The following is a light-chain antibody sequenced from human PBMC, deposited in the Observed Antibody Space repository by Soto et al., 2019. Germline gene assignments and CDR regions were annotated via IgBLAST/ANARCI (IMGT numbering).Light chain of an antibody. CDR1: SSDVGGYNS. CDR2: EVS. J-gene: IGLJ1*01. Sequence: HSVLTQPPSASGSPGQSVTISCTGTSSDVGGYNSVSWYQQHPGKAPKLMIYEVSKRPSGVPDRFSGSKSGNTASLTVSGLQAEDEADYYCSSNAGSNSYVFGTGTKLTVL. CDR3: SSNAGSNSYV. V-gene: IGLV2-8*01.